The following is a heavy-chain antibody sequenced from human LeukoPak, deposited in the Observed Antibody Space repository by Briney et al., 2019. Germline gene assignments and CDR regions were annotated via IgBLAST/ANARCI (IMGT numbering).Heavy chain of an antibody. V-gene: IGHV3-23*01. Sequence: PGGSLRLSCATSGFTFNNNAMSWVRQAPGKGLEWVSAINGGGDATEYADSVKGRLTISRDNSKNTLYLQMNSLRPDDTAVYYCARCTASCYANAFDVWGQGTLLTVSS. D-gene: IGHD2-2*01. J-gene: IGHJ3*01. CDR3: ARCTASCYANAFDV. CDR1: GFTFNNNA. CDR2: INGGGDAT.